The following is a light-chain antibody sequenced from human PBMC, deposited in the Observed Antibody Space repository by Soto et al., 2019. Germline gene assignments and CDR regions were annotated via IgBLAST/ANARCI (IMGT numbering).Light chain of an antibody. Sequence: QSALTQPHSASGSPGQSVTICCTGTSSDVGDYNYVSWYQQHPGKAPKLIIYEVNKRPSGVPDRFSGSKSGNTASLTVSGLQAEDEADYYCSSYAGSNTFLFGGGTKVTVL. J-gene: IGLJ3*02. CDR1: SSDVGDYNY. CDR2: EVN. V-gene: IGLV2-8*01. CDR3: SSYAGSNTFL.